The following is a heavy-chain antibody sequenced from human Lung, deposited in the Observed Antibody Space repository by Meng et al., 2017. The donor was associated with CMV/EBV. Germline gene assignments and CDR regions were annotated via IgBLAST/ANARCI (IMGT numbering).Heavy chain of an antibody. J-gene: IGHJ5*01. CDR2: IHHAGGYK. Sequence: GSLKISCAASGFSFGIYGMDWVRQAPGKGLEWVAYIHHAGGYKQYADSVMGRFTISRDNSKNTLSLQMNSLRGEDTALYFCAKVSAGNCATASCPPDSWGQGTLVTVSS. CDR3: AKVSAGNCATASCPPDS. CDR1: GFSFGIYG. D-gene: IGHD2-2*01. V-gene: IGHV3-30*02.